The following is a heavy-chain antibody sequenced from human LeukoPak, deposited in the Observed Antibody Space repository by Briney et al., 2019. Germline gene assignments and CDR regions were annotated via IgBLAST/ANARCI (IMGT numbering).Heavy chain of an antibody. CDR3: ARTTAHYYYYMDV. J-gene: IGHJ6*03. Sequence: SQTLSLTCTVSGGSISSGGYYWSWIRQPPGKGLEWIGYTYYNPSLKSRVTISVDRSKNQFSLKLSSVTAADTAVYYCARTTAHYYYYMDVWGKGTTVTVSS. V-gene: IGHV4-30-2*01. D-gene: IGHD1-14*01. CDR2: T. CDR1: GGSISSGGYY.